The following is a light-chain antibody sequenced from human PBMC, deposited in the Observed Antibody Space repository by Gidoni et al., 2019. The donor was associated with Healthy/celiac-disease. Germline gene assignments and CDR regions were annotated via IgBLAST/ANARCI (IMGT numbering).Light chain of an antibody. Sequence: SYVLTEPPSVSVDPGKTARITCGGNNIGSKSVHWYQQKPGQAPVLVIYYASDRPAGIPERFSGSNSGNTATLTISRVEAGDEADYYCQVWDSSSDHYGVGTGTKVTVL. J-gene: IGLJ1*01. CDR1: NIGSKS. V-gene: IGLV3-21*04. CDR2: YAS. CDR3: QVWDSSSDHYG.